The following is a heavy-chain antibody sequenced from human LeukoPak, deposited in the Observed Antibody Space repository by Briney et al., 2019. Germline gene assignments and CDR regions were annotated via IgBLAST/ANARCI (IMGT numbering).Heavy chain of an antibody. Sequence: GGSLRLSCAASGFTFSSYAMHWVRQAPGKGLEWVSSISSSSSYIYYADSVKGRFTISRDNSKNTLFLEMKRVRVEDTAFYYCARAGGLRIAVAPIDYWGQGTLVTVSS. CDR1: GFTFSSYA. CDR3: ARAGGLRIAVAPIDY. CDR2: ISSSSSYI. J-gene: IGHJ4*02. V-gene: IGHV3-21*04. D-gene: IGHD6-19*01.